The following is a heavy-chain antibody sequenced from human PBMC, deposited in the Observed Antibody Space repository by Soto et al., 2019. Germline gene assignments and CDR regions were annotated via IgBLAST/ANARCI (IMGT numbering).Heavy chain of an antibody. J-gene: IGHJ4*02. CDR3: TGEVASGY. V-gene: IGHV3-30*03. Sequence: QVQLVESGGGVVQPGRSLRLTCEASGFTFSSHGMHWVRQAPGKGLEWVAVIRNVESNKKYGDPVKGRFTISRDNSRNTLYLQMDSLRVEDTAVYYCTGEVASGYWGQGTLVTVSS. CDR2: IRNVESNK. CDR1: GFTFSSHG. D-gene: IGHD2-8*02.